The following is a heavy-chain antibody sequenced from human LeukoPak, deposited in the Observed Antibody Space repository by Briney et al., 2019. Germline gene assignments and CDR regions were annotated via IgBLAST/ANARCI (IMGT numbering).Heavy chain of an antibody. Sequence: GASVKVSCKASGYTFTTYGISWVRQAPGRGLEWVSGISATGDSTYYADSVKGRFTISRDNSRNTLYLQMNSLRAEDTAVYYCANGNGQRFLEWLHEVHFDYWGQGTLVTVSS. CDR1: GYTFTTYG. CDR2: ISATGDST. D-gene: IGHD3-3*01. CDR3: ANGNGQRFLEWLHEVHFDY. J-gene: IGHJ4*02. V-gene: IGHV3-23*01.